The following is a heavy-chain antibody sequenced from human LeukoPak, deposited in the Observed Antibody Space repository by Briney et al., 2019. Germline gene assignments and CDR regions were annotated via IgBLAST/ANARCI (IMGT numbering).Heavy chain of an antibody. CDR1: GFTFSSYE. Sequence: GGSLRLSCADSGFTFSSYEMNWVRQAPGKGLEWVSFISISGSTIYYADSVKGRFTISRDNAKNSLYLQMNSLRAEDTAVYYCARTVAGLPLDAFDIWGQGTMVTVSS. D-gene: IGHD6-19*01. V-gene: IGHV3-48*03. J-gene: IGHJ3*02. CDR3: ARTVAGLPLDAFDI. CDR2: ISISGSTI.